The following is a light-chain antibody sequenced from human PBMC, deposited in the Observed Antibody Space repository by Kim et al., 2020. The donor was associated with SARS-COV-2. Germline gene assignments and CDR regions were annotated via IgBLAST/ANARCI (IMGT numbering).Light chain of an antibody. CDR1: QSLLHSNGYKY. J-gene: IGKJ4*01. CDR2: LGS. Sequence: PASISCRSSQSLLHSNGYKYLDWYLQKPGQSPQLLIYLGSNRASGVPDRFSGSGSGTDFTLKISRVEAEDVGLYYCMQALQAPLTFGGGTKVDIK. V-gene: IGKV2-28*01. CDR3: MQALQAPLT.